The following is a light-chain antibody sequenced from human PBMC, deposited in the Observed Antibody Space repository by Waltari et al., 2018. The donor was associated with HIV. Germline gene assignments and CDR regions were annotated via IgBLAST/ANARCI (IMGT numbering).Light chain of an antibody. CDR3: QSYDSSLSGYV. J-gene: IGLJ1*01. CDR1: RSNIGAGYD. V-gene: IGLV1-40*01. Sequence: QSVLTQPPSVSGAPGQRVTISCTGSRSNIGAGYDVHWYQHLPGTAPKRLIYGNSNRPSGVPDRFSGSKSGTSASLAITGLQAEDEADYYCQSYDSSLSGYVFGTGTKVTVL. CDR2: GNS.